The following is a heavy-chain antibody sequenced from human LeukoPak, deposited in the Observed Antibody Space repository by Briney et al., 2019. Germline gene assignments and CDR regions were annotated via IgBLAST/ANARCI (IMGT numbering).Heavy chain of an antibody. J-gene: IGHJ3*02. V-gene: IGHV1-69*05. D-gene: IGHD6-13*01. CDR2: IIPIFGTA. CDR1: GGTFSSYA. CDR3: ARDAGTGRAFFDI. Sequence: SVEVSCKASGGTFSSYAISWVRQAPGQGLEWMGGIIPIFGTANYAQKFQGRVTITTDESTSTAYMELSSLRSEDTAVYYCARDAGTGRAFFDIWGQGTMVTVSS.